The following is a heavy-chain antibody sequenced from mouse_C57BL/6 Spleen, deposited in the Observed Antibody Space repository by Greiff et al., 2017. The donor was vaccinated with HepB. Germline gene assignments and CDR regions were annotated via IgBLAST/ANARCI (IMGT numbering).Heavy chain of an antibody. J-gene: IGHJ4*01. D-gene: IGHD2-4*01. CDR3: ARSYDYLYYAMDY. Sequence: EVKLMESEGGLVQPGSSMKLSCTASGFTFSDYYMAWVRQVPEKGLEWVANINYDGSSTYYLDSLKSRFIISRDNAKNILYLQMSSLKSEDTATYYCARSYDYLYYAMDYWGQGTSVTVSS. CDR2: INYDGSST. V-gene: IGHV5-16*01. CDR1: GFTFSDYY.